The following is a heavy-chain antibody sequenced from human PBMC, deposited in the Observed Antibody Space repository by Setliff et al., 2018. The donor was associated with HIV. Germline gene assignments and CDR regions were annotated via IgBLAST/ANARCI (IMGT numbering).Heavy chain of an antibody. V-gene: IGHV1-3*01. CDR1: GYTFSTNA. J-gene: IGHJ4*02. CDR2: INAGDDNT. Sequence: ASVKVSCKAFGYTFSTNAIHWVRQAPGQRLEWMGYINAGDDNTRYSEKFQGRVTTTSDTSANTAYMELSSLRSEDTAVYYCARGSCSGCYLSDYWGLGTLVTVSS. CDR3: ARGSCSGCYLSDY. D-gene: IGHD6-19*01.